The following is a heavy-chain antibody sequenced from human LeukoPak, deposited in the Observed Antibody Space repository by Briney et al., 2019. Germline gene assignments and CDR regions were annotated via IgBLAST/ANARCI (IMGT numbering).Heavy chain of an antibody. J-gene: IGHJ5*02. CDR1: GFTFSIYS. Sequence: GGSLRLSCAASGFTFSIYSMNWVRQAPGKGLEWVSSITSSSKYIYYADSMKGRFTISRDNAKNSLYLQMNSLRAEDTAVYYCARATQYCSGGSCYDTRFDPWGQGTLVTVSS. V-gene: IGHV3-21*01. CDR3: ARATQYCSGGSCYDTRFDP. CDR2: ITSSSKYI. D-gene: IGHD2-15*01.